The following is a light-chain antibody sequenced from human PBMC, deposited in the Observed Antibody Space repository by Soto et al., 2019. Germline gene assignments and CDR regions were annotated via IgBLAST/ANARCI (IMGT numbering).Light chain of an antibody. CDR2: GTS. CDR3: QQYAASPYT. V-gene: IGKV3-20*01. Sequence: IVLTQSPGTLSLSPGESATLSCRAGHSLSSNYLAWYQQKPGQAPRVLIYGTSSRATGIPDRFSGSGSGTDFTLTISRLEPEDFGVYYCQQYAASPYTFGQGTKLEIK. CDR1: HSLSSNY. J-gene: IGKJ2*01.